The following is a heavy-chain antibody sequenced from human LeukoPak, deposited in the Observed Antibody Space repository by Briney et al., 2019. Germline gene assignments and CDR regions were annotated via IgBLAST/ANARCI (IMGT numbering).Heavy chain of an antibody. CDR3: ATFAGEHQAPFDY. J-gene: IGHJ4*02. CDR1: GYTFTGYY. V-gene: IGHV1-2*02. CDR2: INPNSGGT. D-gene: IGHD1-26*01. Sequence: ASVKVSCKASGYTFTGYYMHWVRQAPGQGLEWMGWINPNSGGTNYAQKFQGRVTMTRDTSISTAYMELNRLRSDDTAVYYCATFAGEHQAPFDYWGQGTLVTVSS.